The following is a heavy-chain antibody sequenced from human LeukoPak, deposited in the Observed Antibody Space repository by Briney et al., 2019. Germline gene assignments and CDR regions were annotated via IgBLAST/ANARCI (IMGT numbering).Heavy chain of an antibody. CDR3: AKDILIAAAGRYYYYYGMDV. CDR1: GFTFSSYA. CDR2: ISGSGGST. V-gene: IGHV3-23*01. D-gene: IGHD6-13*01. J-gene: IGHJ6*02. Sequence: GGSLRLSCAAPGFTFSSYAMSWVRQAPGKGLEWVSAISGSGGSTYYADSVKGRFTISRDNSKNTLYLQMNSLRAEDTAVYYCAKDILIAAAGRYYYYYGMDVWGQGTTVTVSS.